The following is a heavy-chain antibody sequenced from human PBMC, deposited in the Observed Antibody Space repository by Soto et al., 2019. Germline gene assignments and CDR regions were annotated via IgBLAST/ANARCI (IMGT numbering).Heavy chain of an antibody. CDR3: ATPTGYSYYYYGMEV. Sequence: ASVKVSCKASGYTLTSYGISWVRQAPGQGLEWVGWISVYNGDTHYAQKFQGRVTMTTGTSTSTAYMELRSLRSDDTAVYYCATPTGYSYYYYGMEVWGQGTTVTVYS. V-gene: IGHV1-18*01. CDR1: GYTLTSYG. J-gene: IGHJ6*02. CDR2: ISVYNGDT. D-gene: IGHD3-9*01.